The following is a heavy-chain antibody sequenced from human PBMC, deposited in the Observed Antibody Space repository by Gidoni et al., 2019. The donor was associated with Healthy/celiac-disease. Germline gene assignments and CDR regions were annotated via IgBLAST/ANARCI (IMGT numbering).Heavy chain of an antibody. V-gene: IGHV1-3*01. CDR1: GYTFTSYA. D-gene: IGHD6-19*01. Sequence: QVQLVQSGAEVKKPGASVKVSCKASGYTFTSYAMHWVRQAPGQRLEWMGWINAGNGNTKYSQKFQGRVTITRDTSASTAYMELSSLRSEDTAVYYCARDLRGFSAGNGAFDIWGQGTMVTVSS. J-gene: IGHJ3*02. CDR3: ARDLRGFSAGNGAFDI. CDR2: INAGNGNT.